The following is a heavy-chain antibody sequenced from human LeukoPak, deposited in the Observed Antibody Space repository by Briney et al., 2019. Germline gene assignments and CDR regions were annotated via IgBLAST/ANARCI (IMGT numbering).Heavy chain of an antibody. J-gene: IGHJ4*02. D-gene: IGHD1-1*01. CDR3: ARGGRWKSYFDY. CDR1: GGSFSGYY. V-gene: IGHV4-34*01. Sequence: PSETLSLTCAVYGGSFSGYYRSWIRQPPGKGLEWIGEINHSGSTNYNPSLKSRVTISVDTSKNQFSLKLSSVTAADTAVYYWARGGRWKSYFDYWGQGTLVTFAS. CDR2: INHSGST.